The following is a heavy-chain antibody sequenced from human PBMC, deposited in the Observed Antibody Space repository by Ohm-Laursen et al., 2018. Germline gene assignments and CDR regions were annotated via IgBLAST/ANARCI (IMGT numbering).Heavy chain of an antibody. CDR1: GGSISSYY. CDR3: ARDTGINSYGYYYYYYGMDV. CDR2: IYTSVST. V-gene: IGHV4-4*07. J-gene: IGHJ6*02. Sequence: SETLSLTCSVSGGSISSYYWSWIRQPAGKGLEWIGRIYTSVSTNYNPSLKSRVTMSLETSKNQFSLRLSSVTAADTAVYYCARDTGINSYGYYYYYYGMDVWGQGTTVTVSS. D-gene: IGHD5-18*01.